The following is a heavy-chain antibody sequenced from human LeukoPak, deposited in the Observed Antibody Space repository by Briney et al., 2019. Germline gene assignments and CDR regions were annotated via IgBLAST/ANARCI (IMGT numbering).Heavy chain of an antibody. CDR2: INRSGST. CDR3: ARARYCSSTSCHPGYGYYYGMDV. J-gene: IGHJ6*02. Sequence: SETLSLTCAVYGGSFSGYYWSWIRQPPGKGLEWIGEINRSGSTNYNPSLKSRVTISVDTSKNQFSLKLSSVTAADTAVYYCARARYCSSTSCHPGYGYYYGMDVWGQGTTVTVSS. D-gene: IGHD2-2*01. CDR1: GGSFSGYY. V-gene: IGHV4-34*01.